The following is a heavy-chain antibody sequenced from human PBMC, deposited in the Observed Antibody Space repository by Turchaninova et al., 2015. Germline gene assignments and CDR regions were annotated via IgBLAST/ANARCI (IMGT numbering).Heavy chain of an antibody. CDR2: IRYDGSNK. CDR1: GFPFSNFG. D-gene: IGHD3-10*01. CDR3: AKDSGLSVDP. Sequence: QVQLVESGGGVVQPGGSLSVSWAASGFPFSNFGWYWVRQAPGKGLEWVAFIRYDGSNKYYVDSVKGRSSISRDNSKNTLYLQMNSLTAEDTAVYYCAKDSGLSVDPWGQGTLVTVSS. J-gene: IGHJ5*02. V-gene: IGHV3-30*02.